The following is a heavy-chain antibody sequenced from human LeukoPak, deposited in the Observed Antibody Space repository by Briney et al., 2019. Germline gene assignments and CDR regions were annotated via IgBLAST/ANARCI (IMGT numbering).Heavy chain of an antibody. J-gene: IGHJ5*02. CDR3: ARGLWFGELSLSWFDP. CDR2: IFHRGGT. CDR1: NDSISSGDYY. Sequence: SETLSLTYTVSNDSISSGDYYWNWIRQPPGKGLEWIGYIFHRGGTSYNPSLKIRILFSVDTSQNQFSLKLNSVTAADTAVYYCARGLWFGELSLSWFDPWGQGTLVTVSS. V-gene: IGHV4-30-4*01. D-gene: IGHD3-10*01.